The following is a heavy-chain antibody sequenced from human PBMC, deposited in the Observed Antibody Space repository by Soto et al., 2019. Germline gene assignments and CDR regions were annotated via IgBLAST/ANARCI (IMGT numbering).Heavy chain of an antibody. V-gene: IGHV3-48*02. CDR3: ARDARNADYDY. CDR2: IHGTRSII. D-gene: IGHD3-16*01. CDR1: GFTFSIHA. Sequence: EVHLVESGGGLVQPGGSLRLSCEVSGFTFSIHAMNWVRQAPGKGLEWVAYIHGTRSIIYYADSVKGRFTISRDNAKNSLFLQIDSLRDEDTAVYYCARDARNADYDYWGQGTLVTVSS. J-gene: IGHJ4*02.